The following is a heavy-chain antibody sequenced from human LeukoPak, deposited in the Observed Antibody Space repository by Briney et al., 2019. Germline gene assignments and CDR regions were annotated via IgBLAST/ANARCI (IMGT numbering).Heavy chain of an antibody. CDR2: IWYDGTNK. D-gene: IGHD3-10*01. CDR1: GFTFSSYG. CDR3: ARGRFGELSVGTFDS. V-gene: IGHV3-33*01. Sequence: GGSLRLSCAASGFTFSSYGMHWVRQAPGKGLEWVALIWYDGTNKYYADSVKGRFTISRDNSKNTLYLQMNSLRAEDTAVYYCARGRFGELSVGTFDSWGQGTMVTVSS. J-gene: IGHJ3*02.